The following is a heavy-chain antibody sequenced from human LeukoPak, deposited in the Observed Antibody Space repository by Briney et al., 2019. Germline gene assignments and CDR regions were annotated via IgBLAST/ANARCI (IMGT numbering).Heavy chain of an antibody. Sequence: ASVKVSCKASGYTFTSYGISWVRQAPGQGLEWMGWISAYNGNTNYAQKLQGRVTMTTDTSTSTAYMELRSLRSDDTAVYYCARDRSYCSNSIRFDYWGQGTLVTVSS. CDR3: ARDRSYCSNSIRFDY. D-gene: IGHD4-11*01. CDR1: GYTFTSYG. CDR2: ISAYNGNT. V-gene: IGHV1-18*01. J-gene: IGHJ4*02.